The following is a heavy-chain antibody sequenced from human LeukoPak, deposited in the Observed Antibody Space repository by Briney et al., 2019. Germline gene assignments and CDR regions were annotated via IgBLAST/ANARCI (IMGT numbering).Heavy chain of an antibody. CDR2: IYYSGST. J-gene: IGHJ6*04. CDR1: GDSISSYY. D-gene: IGHD3-9*01. Sequence: PSETLSLTCTVSGDSISSYYWSWLRQPPGKGLEWIGYIYYSGSTNYNPSLKSRVTISVDTSKNQFSLKLSSVTAADTAVYHCARAGQYYDILTGSIYYYYGIDVWGNGTTVTVSS. V-gene: IGHV4-59*01. CDR3: ARAGQYYDILTGSIYYYYGIDV.